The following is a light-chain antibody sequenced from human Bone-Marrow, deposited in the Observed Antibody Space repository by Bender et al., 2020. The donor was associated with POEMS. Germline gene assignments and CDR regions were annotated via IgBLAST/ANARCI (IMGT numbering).Light chain of an antibody. Sequence: QSALTQPASVSGSPGQSITISCIGTSSDVGGYNLVSWYQQHPGKAPELMIYEVTKRPSGVSERFSGSKSGNTASLTISGLQAEDDADYYCYSSAGISTWVFGGGTRLTVL. CDR3: YSSAGISTWV. V-gene: IGLV2-23*02. CDR2: EVT. CDR1: SSDVGGYNL. J-gene: IGLJ3*02.